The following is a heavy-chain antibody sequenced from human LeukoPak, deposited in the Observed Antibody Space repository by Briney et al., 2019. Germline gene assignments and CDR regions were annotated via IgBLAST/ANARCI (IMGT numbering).Heavy chain of an antibody. Sequence: GGTLRLSCAASGFTFSSYGMSWVRQAPGQGLEWVSAISGSGGSTYYADSVKGRVTISRDNSKNTLYLQMNSLRAGDTAVYYCAKGGRYCGSTSCRYSYYYMDVWGKGTTVTISS. CDR2: ISGSGGST. D-gene: IGHD2-2*01. V-gene: IGHV3-23*01. CDR1: GFTFSSYG. J-gene: IGHJ6*03. CDR3: AKGGRYCGSTSCRYSYYYMDV.